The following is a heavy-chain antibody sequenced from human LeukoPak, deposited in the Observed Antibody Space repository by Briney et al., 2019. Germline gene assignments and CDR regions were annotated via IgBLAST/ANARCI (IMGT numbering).Heavy chain of an antibody. J-gene: IGHJ4*02. CDR1: GYTFTSYG. D-gene: IGHD6-19*01. V-gene: IGHV1-18*01. CDR2: ISAYNGNT. Sequence: GASVKVSCKASGYTFTSYGISWVRQAPGQGLEWMGWISAYNGNTNYAQKLQGRVTMTTDTSTSTGYMELRSLRSDDTAVYYCARDLKRGYSSGRYSWGTGSSNDYWGQGTLVTVSS. CDR3: ARDLKRGYSSGRYSWGTGSSNDY.